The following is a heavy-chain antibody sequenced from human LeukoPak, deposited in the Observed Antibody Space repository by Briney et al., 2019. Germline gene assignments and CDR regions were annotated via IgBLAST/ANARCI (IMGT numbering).Heavy chain of an antibody. CDR2: IYYSGST. J-gene: IGHJ3*02. V-gene: IGHV4-39*02. CDR1: GGSISSSSYY. Sequence: SETLSLTCTVSGGSISSSSYYWGWIRQPPGKGLEWIGNIYYSGSTYYNPSLRSRVTISVDTSKNQSSLKLSSVTASDTAVYYCAREAEYAQDAFDIWGQGTMVTVSS. CDR3: AREAEYAQDAFDI. D-gene: IGHD2-15*01.